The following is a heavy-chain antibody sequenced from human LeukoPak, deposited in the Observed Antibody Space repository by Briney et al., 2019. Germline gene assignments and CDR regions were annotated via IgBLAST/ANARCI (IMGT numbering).Heavy chain of an antibody. CDR3: ARVLFSSGYYGAFDI. CDR2: IYSGGST. CDR1: GFTVSSNY. Sequence: GGSLRLSCAASGFTVSSNYMSWVRQAPGKGLEWVSVIYSGGSTYYADSVKGRFTISRDNSKNTLYLQMNSLRAEDTAVYYCARVLFSSGYYGAFDIWGQGTMVTVSS. V-gene: IGHV3-66*02. J-gene: IGHJ3*02. D-gene: IGHD3-22*01.